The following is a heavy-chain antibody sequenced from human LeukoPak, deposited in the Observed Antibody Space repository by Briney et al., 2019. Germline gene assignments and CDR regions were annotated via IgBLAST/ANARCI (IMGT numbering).Heavy chain of an antibody. Sequence: PSETLSLTCTVSGGSISSSSYYWGWIRQPPGKGLEWIGSIYYSGSTYYNPSLKSRVTISVDTSKNQFSLKLSSVTAADTAVYYCARDLRYSSSRTTFDYWGQGTLVTVSS. CDR1: GGSISSSSYY. V-gene: IGHV4-39*07. CDR3: ARDLRYSSSRTTFDY. J-gene: IGHJ4*02. CDR2: IYYSGST. D-gene: IGHD6-13*01.